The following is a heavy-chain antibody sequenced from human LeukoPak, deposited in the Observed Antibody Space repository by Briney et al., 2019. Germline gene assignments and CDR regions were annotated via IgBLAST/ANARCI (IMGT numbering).Heavy chain of an antibody. V-gene: IGHV3-23*01. Sequence: GGSLRLSCAASGLTFSTPPMTWVRQAPGKGLEWVSTSGTTGDTYYADSVKGRFTISRDNSKNTLYLQMTSLRAEDTALYYCATKTPGNYPYDYWGQGTLVIVSP. CDR1: GLTFSTPP. D-gene: IGHD3-22*01. CDR3: ATKTPGNYPYDY. CDR2: TSGTTGDT. J-gene: IGHJ4*02.